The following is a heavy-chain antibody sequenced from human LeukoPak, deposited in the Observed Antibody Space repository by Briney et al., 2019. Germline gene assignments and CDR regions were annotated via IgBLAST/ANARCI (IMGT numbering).Heavy chain of an antibody. Sequence: PSETLSLTCTVSGDSISSSSYYWGWIRQPPGKGLEWIGTIYYSGSTYYNSSLKSRVTISVDTSKDQFSLNLSSVTAADTAVYYCARHSNGGCTSTRCHIDYWGQGTLVTVSS. V-gene: IGHV4-39*01. D-gene: IGHD2-2*01. CDR1: GDSISSSSYY. CDR2: IYYSGST. CDR3: ARHSNGGCTSTRCHIDY. J-gene: IGHJ4*02.